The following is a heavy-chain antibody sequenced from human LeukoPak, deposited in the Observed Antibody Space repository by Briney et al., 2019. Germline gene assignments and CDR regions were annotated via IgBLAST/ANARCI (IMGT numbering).Heavy chain of an antibody. V-gene: IGHV4-34*01. CDR2: INHSGST. D-gene: IGHD4-17*01. J-gene: IGHJ4*02. CDR3: ARALDYGDRYIDF. CDR1: GFTFSSYS. Sequence: GSLRLSCAASGFTFSSYSMNWVRQPPGKGLEWIGEINHSGSTNYNPSLKSRVTMSVDTSKNQFSLKLSSVTAADTAVYYCARALDYGDRYIDFWGQGTLVTVSS.